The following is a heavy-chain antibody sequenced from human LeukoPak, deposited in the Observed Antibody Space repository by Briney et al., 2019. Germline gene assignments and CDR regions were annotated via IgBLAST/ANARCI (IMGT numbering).Heavy chain of an antibody. CDR2: TRNKANSYTT. V-gene: IGHV3-72*01. CDR1: GFIFSDHY. CDR3: ARVNFWSGYYEEY. D-gene: IGHD3-3*01. Sequence: GSLRLSCAASGFIFSDHYMDWVRQAPGKGLEWVGRTRNKANSYTTEYAASVKGRFTISRDDSKNSLYLQMNSLKTEDTAVYYCARVNFWSGYYEEYWGQGTLVAVSS. J-gene: IGHJ4*02.